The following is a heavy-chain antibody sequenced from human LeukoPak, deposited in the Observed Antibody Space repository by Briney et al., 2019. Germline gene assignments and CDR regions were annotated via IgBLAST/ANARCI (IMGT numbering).Heavy chain of an antibody. CDR1: GYTFTSYG. Sequence: GASVKVSCKASGYTFTSYGISWVRQAPGQGLEWVGWISGNNDNTNSAQKLQGRVTMTTDTSTSTAYMELSSLRSEDTAVYYCARDLLITFGGAKNAFDIWGQGTMVTVSS. J-gene: IGHJ3*02. CDR2: ISGNNDNT. V-gene: IGHV1-18*01. CDR3: ARDLLITFGGAKNAFDI. D-gene: IGHD3-16*01.